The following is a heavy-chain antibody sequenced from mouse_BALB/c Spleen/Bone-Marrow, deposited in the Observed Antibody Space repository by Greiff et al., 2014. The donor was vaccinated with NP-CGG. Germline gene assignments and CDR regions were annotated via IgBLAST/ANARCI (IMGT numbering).Heavy chain of an antibody. D-gene: IGHD2-1*01. CDR2: INPSNGGT. Sequence: QVQLQQSGAELVKPGASVKLPCKASGYTFTSYYMYWVKQRPGQGLEWIGEINPSNGGTNFNVKFKSKATLTVDKSSSTAYMQLSSLTSEDSAVYYCTRWYYGNYFDYWGQGTTLTVSS. V-gene: IGHV1S81*02. CDR3: TRWYYGNYFDY. CDR1: GYTFTSYY. J-gene: IGHJ2*01.